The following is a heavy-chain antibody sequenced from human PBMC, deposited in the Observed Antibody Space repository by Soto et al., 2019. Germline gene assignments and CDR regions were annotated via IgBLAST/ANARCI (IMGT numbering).Heavy chain of an antibody. Sequence: GASVKVSCKASGYTFNSYDIKWVRQANRQGLEWMGWMNPNSGNTGYAQKFQGRVTMTRNTSISTAYMELSSLRSEDTAVYYCARASTYYDILTGYRSHYYYYYYMDVWGKGTTVTVSS. CDR2: MNPNSGNT. V-gene: IGHV1-8*01. J-gene: IGHJ6*03. D-gene: IGHD3-9*01. CDR3: ARASTYYDILTGYRSHYYYYYYMDV. CDR1: GYTFNSYD.